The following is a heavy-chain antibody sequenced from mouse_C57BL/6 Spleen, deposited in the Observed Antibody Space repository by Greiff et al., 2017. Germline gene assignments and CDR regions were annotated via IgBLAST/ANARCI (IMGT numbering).Heavy chain of an antibody. CDR1: GYAFSSYW. CDR3: ARGITAVVEGYWYFDV. V-gene: IGHV1-80*01. CDR2: IYPGDGDT. J-gene: IGHJ1*03. D-gene: IGHD1-1*01. Sequence: VKLVESGAELVKPGASVKISCKASGYAFSSYWMNWVKQRPGQGLEWIGQIYPGDGDTNYNGKFKGKATLTADKSSSTAYMQLSSLTSEDSAVYFGARGITAVVEGYWYFDVWGTGTTVTVSS.